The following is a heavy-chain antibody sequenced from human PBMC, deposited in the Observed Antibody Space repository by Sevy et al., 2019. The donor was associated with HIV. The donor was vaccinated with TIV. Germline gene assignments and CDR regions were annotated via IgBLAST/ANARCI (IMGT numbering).Heavy chain of an antibody. Sequence: GGSLRLSCAASGFTFNNAWMSWVRQAPVKGLEWIGRIKNKPDGGTTDYAAPVKGRFTISRDDSKNTLYLQMNSLKTEDTAVYYCCTEGNVLLAEGWGHWFDPWGQGTLVTVSS. D-gene: IGHD2-8*01. V-gene: IGHV3-15*01. CDR1: GFTFNNAW. CDR3: CTEGNVLLAEGWGHWFDP. J-gene: IGHJ5*02. CDR2: IKNKPDGGTT.